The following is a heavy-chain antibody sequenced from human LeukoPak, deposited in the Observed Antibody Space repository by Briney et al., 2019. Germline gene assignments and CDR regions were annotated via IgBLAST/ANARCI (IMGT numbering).Heavy chain of an antibody. Sequence: GSLRLSCAASGFIVSSSHLSWIRQPPGRGLEWIGTIYYSGSTYYNPSLKSRVTISVDTSKNQFSLRLSSVTAADTAVYFCMRQSTDAMDVWGQGTTVTVSS. CDR1: GFIVSSSHL. V-gene: IGHV4-39*01. CDR3: MRQSTDAMDV. J-gene: IGHJ6*02. CDR2: IYYSGST.